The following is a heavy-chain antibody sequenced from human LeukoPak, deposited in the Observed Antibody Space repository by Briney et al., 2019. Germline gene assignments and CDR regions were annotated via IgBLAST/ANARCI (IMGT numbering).Heavy chain of an antibody. D-gene: IGHD2-15*01. CDR3: ARETVVVGFDY. J-gene: IGHJ4*02. CDR2: IYYSGST. V-gene: IGHV4-59*12. CDR1: GGSISSYY. Sequence: SETLSLTCTVSGGSISSYYWSWIRQPPGKGLEWIGYIYYSGSTYYNPSLKSRVTISVDTSKNQFSLKLSSVTAADTAVYYCARETVVVGFDYWGQGTLVTVSS.